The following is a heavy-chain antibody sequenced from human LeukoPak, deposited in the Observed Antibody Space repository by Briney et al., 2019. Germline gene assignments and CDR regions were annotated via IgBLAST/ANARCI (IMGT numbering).Heavy chain of an antibody. CDR1: GFTFSNAW. V-gene: IGHV3-15*01. J-gene: IGHJ4*02. Sequence: GGSLRLSCAASGFTFSNAWMSWVRQAPGKGLEWVGRIKSKTDGGTTDYAAPVKGRFTISRDDSKNTLYLQMNSLKTEDTAVYYCTAGSYYDILTGYYLPDYWGQGTLVTVSS. CDR3: TAGSYYDILTGYYLPDY. D-gene: IGHD3-9*01. CDR2: IKSKTDGGTT.